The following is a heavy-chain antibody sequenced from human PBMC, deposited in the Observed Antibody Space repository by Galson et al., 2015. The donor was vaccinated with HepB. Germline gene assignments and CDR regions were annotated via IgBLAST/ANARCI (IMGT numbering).Heavy chain of an antibody. CDR2: ISGSGRTT. D-gene: IGHD6-13*01. V-gene: IGHV3-23*01. Sequence: SLRLSCAASGFTFSTYAMSWVRQPPGMGLEWVSAISGSGRTTYYADSVKGRFTISRDSSKNTLYLQMNSLKVEDTAIYYCAKQSSNWYYLDNWGQGTLVTVSS. J-gene: IGHJ4*02. CDR1: GFTFSTYA. CDR3: AKQSSNWYYLDN.